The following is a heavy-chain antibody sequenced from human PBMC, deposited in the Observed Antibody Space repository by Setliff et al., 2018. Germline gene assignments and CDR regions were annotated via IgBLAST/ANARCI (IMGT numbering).Heavy chain of an antibody. V-gene: IGHV4-4*02. CDR3: AKGGGRYHSDS. J-gene: IGHJ4*02. CDR2: IYHDGND. CDR1: GVSINSLSW. D-gene: IGHD1-1*01. Sequence: PSETLSLTCTVSGVSINSLSWWSWVRQSPGKGLEWIGEIYHDGNDKFYPSVHYSPFLESRVTISIDKSNNQFSLKMTSMTAADTAVYYCAKGGGRYHSDSWGQGILVTVSS.